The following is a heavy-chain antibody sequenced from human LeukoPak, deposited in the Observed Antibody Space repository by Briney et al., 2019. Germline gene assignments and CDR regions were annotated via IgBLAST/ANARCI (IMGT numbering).Heavy chain of an antibody. CDR1: GFTFSSYW. V-gene: IGHV3-74*01. CDR2: INTDGSSI. J-gene: IGHJ5*02. CDR3: AMALGNGTHGDH. Sequence: GGSLRLSCAPSGFTFSSYWMHWVRQAPGKGLVWVSRINTDGSSISYADSVQGRFTISRDNAENTLYLEMNSLRADDTAVYYCAMALGNGTHGDHWGQGSLVTVSS. D-gene: IGHD5-24*01.